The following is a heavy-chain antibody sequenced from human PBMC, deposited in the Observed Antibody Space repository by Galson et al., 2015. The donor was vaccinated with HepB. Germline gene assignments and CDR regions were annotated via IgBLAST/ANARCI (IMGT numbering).Heavy chain of an antibody. CDR1: GGTSSSYA. D-gene: IGHD3-16*02. CDR2: IIPILGIA. CDR3: ATSTYDYVWGSYRYTQYYFDY. V-gene: IGHV1-69*04. Sequence: SVKVSCKASGGTSSSYAISWVRQAPGQGLEWMGRIIPILGIANYAQKFQGRVTITADKSTSTAYMELSSLRSEDTAVYYCATSTYDYVWGSYRYTQYYFDYWGQGTLVTVSS. J-gene: IGHJ4*02.